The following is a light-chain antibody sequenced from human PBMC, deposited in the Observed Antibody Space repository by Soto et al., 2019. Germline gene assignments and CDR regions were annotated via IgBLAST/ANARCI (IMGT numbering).Light chain of an antibody. CDR2: EGS. CDR1: SSDVGSYNL. V-gene: IGLV2-23*03. CDR3: CSYAGSSTFLWV. J-gene: IGLJ3*02. Sequence: QSALTQPASVSGSPGQSITISCTGTSSDVGSYNLVSWYQQHPGKAPKLMIYEGSKRPSGVSNRFSGSKSGNTASLTISGLQADDEADYYCCSYAGSSTFLWVFGGGTKLTVL.